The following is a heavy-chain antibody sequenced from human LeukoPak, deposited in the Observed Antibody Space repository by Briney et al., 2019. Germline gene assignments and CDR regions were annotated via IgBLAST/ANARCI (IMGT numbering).Heavy chain of an antibody. D-gene: IGHD3-16*01. CDR1: GFTFNSYW. CDR3: ARVMSASVWRSYGSYYYYYYMDI. J-gene: IGHJ6*03. Sequence: PGGSLRLSCAVSGFTFNSYWMTWVRQAPGKGLEWVANIKQDGSEKYSVDPVKGRFTISRDNAKNSLYMQMNSLRAEDTAVYYCARVMSASVWRSYGSYYYYYYMDIWGKGTTVTVSS. V-gene: IGHV3-7*01. CDR2: IKQDGSEK.